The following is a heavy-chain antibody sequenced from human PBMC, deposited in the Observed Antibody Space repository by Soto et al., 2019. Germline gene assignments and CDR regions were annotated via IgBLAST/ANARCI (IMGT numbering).Heavy chain of an antibody. V-gene: IGHV1-69*12. CDR3: ASSSIAARFYYYYGMDV. Sequence: QVQLVQSGAEVKKPGSSVKVSCKASGGTFSSYAISWVRQAPGQGLEWMGGIIPIFGTANYAQKFQGRVTITADASTSTAYMELSSLRSEDTAVYYCASSSIAARFYYYYGMDVWGQGTTVTVSS. CDR2: IIPIFGTA. J-gene: IGHJ6*02. CDR1: GGTFSSYA. D-gene: IGHD6-6*01.